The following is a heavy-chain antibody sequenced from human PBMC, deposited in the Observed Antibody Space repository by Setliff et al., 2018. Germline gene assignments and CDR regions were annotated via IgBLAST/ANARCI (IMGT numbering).Heavy chain of an antibody. Sequence: SETLSLTCAVSGGSISSGSYYWSWIRQPAGKGLEWVGRLHTSGSTNYNPSLKGRVTISVDTSRNQFSLNLTSVTAADTAVYYCARLADYETLDIWGQGTTVTVSS. CDR3: ARLADYETLDI. J-gene: IGHJ3*02. V-gene: IGHV4-61*02. D-gene: IGHD3-22*01. CDR2: LHTSGST. CDR1: GGSISSGSYY.